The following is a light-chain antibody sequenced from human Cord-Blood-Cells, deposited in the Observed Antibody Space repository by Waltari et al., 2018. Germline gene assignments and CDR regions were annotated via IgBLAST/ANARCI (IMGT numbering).Light chain of an antibody. V-gene: IGLV2-14*01. J-gene: IGLJ2*01. CDR3: SSYTSSSTVV. CDR1: SSDVGGYNY. Sequence: QSALTQPASVSGSPGQSITISCTGTSSDVGGYNYVSWYQQHPGKAPKLMIYDVSKRPSGVSNPFSGSKSGNTASLTISGLQAEDEADYYCSSYTSSSTVVFGGGTKL. CDR2: DVS.